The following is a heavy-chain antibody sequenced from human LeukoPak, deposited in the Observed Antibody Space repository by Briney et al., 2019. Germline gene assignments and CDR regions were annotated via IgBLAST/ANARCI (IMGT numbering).Heavy chain of an antibody. J-gene: IGHJ5*02. CDR3: ARTHQFDWLEGRSGNWFDP. V-gene: IGHV5-51*01. D-gene: IGHD3-9*01. CDR1: GYSSTSYW. CDR2: IYPGDSDT. Sequence: GESLKISCKGSGYSSTSYWIGWVRQMPGKGLEWMGSIYPGDSDTRYSPSFQGQVTISADKSISTAYLQWSSLKASDTAMYYCARTHQFDWLEGRSGNWFDPWGQGTLVTVSS.